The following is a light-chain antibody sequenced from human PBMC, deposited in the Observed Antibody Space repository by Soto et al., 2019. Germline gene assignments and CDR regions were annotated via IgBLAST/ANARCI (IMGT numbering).Light chain of an antibody. V-gene: IGKV3-15*01. Sequence: EIVMTQSPGTLSVSPGEGATLSCRASQSVGSNLAWYQQNPGQAPRLLIYGASTRATAIPARFSGSGSGTEFTLTISSLQSEDFAVYYCQQYDNWPPWTFGQGTKVDIK. CDR2: GAS. CDR1: QSVGSN. J-gene: IGKJ1*01. CDR3: QQYDNWPPWT.